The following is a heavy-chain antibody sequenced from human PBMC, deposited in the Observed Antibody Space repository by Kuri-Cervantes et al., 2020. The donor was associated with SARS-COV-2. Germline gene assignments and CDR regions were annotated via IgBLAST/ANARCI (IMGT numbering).Heavy chain of an antibody. J-gene: IGHJ6*02. V-gene: IGHV3-23*01. CDR2: ISGSGGST. CDR1: GFTFSSYA. CDR3: AKDSGYQLHYVYYYYGMDV. D-gene: IGHD2-2*01. Sequence: GGSLRLSCAASGFTFSSYAMSWVRQAPGKGLEWVSAISGSGGSTYYADSVKGRFTISRDNSKNTLYLQMNSLRAEDTAVYYCAKDSGYQLHYVYYYYGMDVWGQGTTVTASS.